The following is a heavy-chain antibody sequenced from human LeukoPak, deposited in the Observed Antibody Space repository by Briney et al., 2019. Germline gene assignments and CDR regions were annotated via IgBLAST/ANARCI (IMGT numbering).Heavy chain of an antibody. CDR1: GGTFSSYT. CDR3: VRYQYYYDSSTYPVDY. D-gene: IGHD3-22*01. Sequence: ASVKVSCKASGGTFSSYTISWVRQAPGQGLEWMGRIIPILGIANYAQKFQGRVTITADKSTSTAYMELSSLRSEDTAVYYSVRYQYYYDSSTYPVDYGGDRTLVTVSS. V-gene: IGHV1-69*02. CDR2: IIPILGIA. J-gene: IGHJ4*01.